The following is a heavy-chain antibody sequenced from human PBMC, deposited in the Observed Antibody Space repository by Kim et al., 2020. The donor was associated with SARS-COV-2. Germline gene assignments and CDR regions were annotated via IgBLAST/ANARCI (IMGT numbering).Heavy chain of an antibody. CDR2: IKQDGSEK. Sequence: GGSLRLSCAASGFTFSSYWMSWVRQAPGKGLEWVANIKQDGSEKYYVDSVKGRFTISRDNSKNSLYLQMNSLRAEDTAVYYCTRATAPREDAFDIWGQGTMVTVSS. J-gene: IGHJ3*02. V-gene: IGHV3-7*05. CDR1: GFTFSSYW. D-gene: IGHD1-26*01. CDR3: TRATAPREDAFDI.